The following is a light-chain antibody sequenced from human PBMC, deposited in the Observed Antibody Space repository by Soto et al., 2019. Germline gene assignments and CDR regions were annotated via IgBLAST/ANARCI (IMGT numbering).Light chain of an antibody. Sequence: EIVMTQSPATLSVSPGERATLSCRASQSVSSNLAWYQQKPGQAPRLLIYGASTRATGIPARFSGSGSGTEFTLTLSSLQSEDLAVYYCQQYNDWPYTFGQGTKLEIK. CDR2: GAS. V-gene: IGKV3-15*01. CDR3: QQYNDWPYT. J-gene: IGKJ2*01. CDR1: QSVSSN.